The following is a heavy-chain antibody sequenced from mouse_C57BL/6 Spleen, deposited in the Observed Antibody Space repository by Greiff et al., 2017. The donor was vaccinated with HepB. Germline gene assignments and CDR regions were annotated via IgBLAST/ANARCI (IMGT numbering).Heavy chain of an antibody. CDR2: ISSGSSTI. CDR3: ARGITTVVAGVDY. Sequence: EVHLVESGGGLVKPGGSLKLSCAASGFTFSDYGMHWVRQAPEKGLDWVAYISSGSSTIYYADTVKGRFTISRDNAKNTLFLQMTSLRSEDTAMYYCARGITTVVAGVDYWGQGTTLTVSS. D-gene: IGHD1-1*01. CDR1: GFTFSDYG. V-gene: IGHV5-17*01. J-gene: IGHJ2*01.